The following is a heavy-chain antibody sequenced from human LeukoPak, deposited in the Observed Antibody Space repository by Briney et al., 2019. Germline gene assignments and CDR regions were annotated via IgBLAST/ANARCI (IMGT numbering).Heavy chain of an antibody. CDR1: GYTFTSYG. CDR2: ISAYNGNT. Sequence: GASVKVSCKASGYTFTSYGISWVRQAPGQGLEWMGWISAYNGNTNYAQKLQGRVTMTTDISTSTAYMELRSLRSDDTAVYYCARVGGYDFWSGYYTDNWFDPWGQGTLVTVSS. CDR3: ARVGGYDFWSGYYTDNWFDP. V-gene: IGHV1-18*01. D-gene: IGHD3-3*01. J-gene: IGHJ5*02.